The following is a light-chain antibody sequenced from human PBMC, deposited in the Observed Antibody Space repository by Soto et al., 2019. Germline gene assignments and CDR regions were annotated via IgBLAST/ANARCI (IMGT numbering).Light chain of an antibody. V-gene: IGKV2-24*01. Sequence: DIVLTQTPLSSPVTLGQPASISCRSSQSLVHSDGNTYLSWFHQRPGQPPRLLIDKVSNRFSGGADRCIGSGAGTDYTLKISRVEAEDVGIYFCMQATQYRPYTFGQGTKLEIK. CDR1: QSLVHSDGNTY. CDR3: MQATQYRPYT. CDR2: KVS. J-gene: IGKJ2*01.